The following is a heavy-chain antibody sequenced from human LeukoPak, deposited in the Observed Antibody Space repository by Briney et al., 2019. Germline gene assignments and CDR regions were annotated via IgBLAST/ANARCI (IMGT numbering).Heavy chain of an antibody. D-gene: IGHD2-8*01. CDR3: ARAPPYCTNGVCYIY. CDR2: INPNSGGT. CDR1: GYTFTGYY. Sequence: ASVKVSCKASGYTFTGYYMHWVRQAPGQGLEWMGWINPNSGGTNYAQKFQGRVTMTRDTSISTAYMELSRLRPDDTAVYYCARAPPYCTNGVCYIYWGQGTLVTVSS. V-gene: IGHV1-2*02. J-gene: IGHJ4*02.